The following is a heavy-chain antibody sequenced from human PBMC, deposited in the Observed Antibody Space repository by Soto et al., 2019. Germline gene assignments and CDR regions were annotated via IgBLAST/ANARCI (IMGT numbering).Heavy chain of an antibody. CDR3: ARGQPWLVLPLDY. V-gene: IGHV1-2*04. CDR1: GYTFTGYY. J-gene: IGHJ4*02. Sequence: QVQLVQSGAEVKKPGASVKVSCKASGYTFTGYYMHWVRQAPGQGLEWMGWINPNSGGTNYAQKFRGWRXXPXRXXTITAYMELRRLRSDAPAVYYWARGQPWLVLPLDYWGQGTLVTVSS. D-gene: IGHD6-19*01. CDR2: INPNSGGT.